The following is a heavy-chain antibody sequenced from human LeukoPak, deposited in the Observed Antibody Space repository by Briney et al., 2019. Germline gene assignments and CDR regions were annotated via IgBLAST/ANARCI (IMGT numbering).Heavy chain of an antibody. CDR3: AGSGYSSGWYPFTDAFDI. J-gene: IGHJ3*02. D-gene: IGHD6-19*01. V-gene: IGHV4-61*02. CDR2: IYTSGST. CDR1: GGSISSGSYY. Sequence: SETLSLTCTVSGGSISSGSYYWSWIRQPAGKGLEWIGRIYTSGSTNYNPSLKSRVTMSVDTSKNQFSLNLSSVTAADTAVYYCAGSGYSSGWYPFTDAFDIWGQGTMVTVSS.